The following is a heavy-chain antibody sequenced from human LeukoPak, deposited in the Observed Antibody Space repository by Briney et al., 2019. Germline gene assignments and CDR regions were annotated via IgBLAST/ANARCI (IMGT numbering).Heavy chain of an antibody. CDR2: TNPNSGGT. CDR1: GYTFTGYY. D-gene: IGHD6-19*01. CDR3: AGSGWYVGYFQH. Sequence: ASVKVSCKASGYTFTGYYMHWVRQAPGQGLEWMGWTNPNSGGTNYAQKFQGRVTMTRDTSISTAYMELSRLRSDDTAVYYCAGSGWYVGYFQHWGQGTLVTVSS. J-gene: IGHJ1*01. V-gene: IGHV1-2*02.